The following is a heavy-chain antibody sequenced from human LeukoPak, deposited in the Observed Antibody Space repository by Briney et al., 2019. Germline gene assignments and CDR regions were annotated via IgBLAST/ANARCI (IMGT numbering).Heavy chain of an antibody. J-gene: IGHJ2*01. V-gene: IGHV3-23*01. CDR1: GFTLSSYA. Sequence: PGGSLRLSCAASGFTLSSYAMSWVRQAPGKGLEWVSSISDNGAGTFYADSVKGRFTISRDNSDKTLYLQMNSLRAEDTAVYYCAKRSLSGTWYFDLWGRGTLVIVSS. CDR2: ISDNGAGT. CDR3: AKRSLSGTWYFDL. D-gene: IGHD3-3*01.